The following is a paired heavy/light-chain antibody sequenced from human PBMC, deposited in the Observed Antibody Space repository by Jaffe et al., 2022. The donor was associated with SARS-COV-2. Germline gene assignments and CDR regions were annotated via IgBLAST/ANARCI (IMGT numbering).Light chain of an antibody. J-gene: IGLJ1*01. CDR2: SDT. CDR1: SSNIGATYH. CDR3: QSYDTSLTGSV. V-gene: IGLV1-40*01. Sequence: QSVLTQPPSVSGAPGQRVTISCTGSSSNIGATYHVNWYQQVPGTAPKLLIHSDTNRPSGVPDRFSGSKSGASASLAISGLQAEDEADYYCQSYDTSLTGSVFGTGTMLTVL.
Heavy chain of an antibody. CDR3: VQQFAGYSYDK. Sequence: DVKVVESGGGLVQPGGSLRLSCSASGFTFNRYPMHWVRQAPGKGLEYVSAINSDGDRKYYADSVKGRFSISRDNSKNTLYLQMSSLRAEDTAVYYCVQQFAGYSYDKWGQGTLVTVSS. J-gene: IGHJ4*02. D-gene: IGHD5-18*01. CDR2: INSDGDRK. CDR1: GFTFNRYP. V-gene: IGHV3-64D*09.